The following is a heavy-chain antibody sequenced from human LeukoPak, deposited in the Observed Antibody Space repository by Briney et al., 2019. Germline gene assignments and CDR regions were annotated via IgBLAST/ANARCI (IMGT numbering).Heavy chain of an antibody. J-gene: IGHJ4*02. D-gene: IGHD3-10*01. V-gene: IGHV3-49*04. CDR1: GFTFGDYA. CDR2: IRSKAYGGTT. Sequence: GGSLRLSCTASGFTFGDYAMSWVRQAPGKGLEWVGFIRSKAYGGTTEYAASVKGRFTISRDDSKSIAYLQMNSLKTEDTAVYYCTSKGSGSYYPIDYWGRGTLVTVSS. CDR3: TSKGSGSYYPIDY.